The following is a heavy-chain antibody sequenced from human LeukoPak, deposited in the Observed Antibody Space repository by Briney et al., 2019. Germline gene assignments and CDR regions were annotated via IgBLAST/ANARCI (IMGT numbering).Heavy chain of an antibody. J-gene: IGHJ4*02. CDR2: IYYSGST. V-gene: IGHV4-59*01. CDR3: ARGVVGGYDSAN. D-gene: IGHD5-12*01. Sequence: SETLSLTCTVSGGSISSYYWSWIRQPPGKGLEWIGYIYYSGSTNYNPSLKSRVTISVDTSKNQFSLKLSSVTAADTAVYYCARGVVGGYDSANWGQGTLVTVSS. CDR1: GGSISSYY.